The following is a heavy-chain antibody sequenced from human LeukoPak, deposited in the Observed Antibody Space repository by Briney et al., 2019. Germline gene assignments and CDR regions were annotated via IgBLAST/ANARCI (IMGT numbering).Heavy chain of an antibody. CDR1: GDSISTYY. D-gene: IGHD3-10*01. CDR3: ARTYYYGSGRTRTTLPLDY. J-gene: IGHJ4*02. V-gene: IGHV4-4*07. CDR2: IYTSGST. Sequence: PSETLSLTCTVSGDSISTYYWGWIRQPAGKGLEWIGRIYTSGSTNYNPSHKSRVTMSVDTSENQFSLKLSSVTAADTAVYYCARTYYYGSGRTRTTLPLDYWGQGTLVTVSS.